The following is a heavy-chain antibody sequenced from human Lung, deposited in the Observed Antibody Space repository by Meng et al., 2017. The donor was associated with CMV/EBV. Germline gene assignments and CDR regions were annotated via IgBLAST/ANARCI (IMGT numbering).Heavy chain of an antibody. J-gene: IGHJ6*02. Sequence: ASVKVSCKASGYTFTNYDINWVRQATGHGPEWMGWVNPNSGNTGYAQRFQGRVTMTRDTSTRTAYMELSSLRSDDTAVYYCARAWVLVTPVGGPPGVAPVVDHYGMDVWGQGTXVTVSS. D-gene: IGHD6-13*01. CDR1: GYTFTNYD. CDR2: VNPNSGNT. V-gene: IGHV1-8*01. CDR3: ARAWVLVTPVGGPPGVAPVVDHYGMDV.